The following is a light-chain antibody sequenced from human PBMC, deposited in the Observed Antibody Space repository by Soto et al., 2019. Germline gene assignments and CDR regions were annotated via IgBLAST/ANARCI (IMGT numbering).Light chain of an antibody. V-gene: IGLV1-47*01. J-gene: IGLJ3*02. CDR2: KSN. CDR1: SYNVGKNL. Sequence: QPVLTQPPSASGTPGQRVTISCSGGSYNVGKNLVYWYQQRPGTAPKLIIFKSNQRPSGVPDRFSGSNSGSSASLAISGLRSEDEADYFCAAWDDSLSAGVFGGGTKVTVL. CDR3: AAWDDSLSAGV.